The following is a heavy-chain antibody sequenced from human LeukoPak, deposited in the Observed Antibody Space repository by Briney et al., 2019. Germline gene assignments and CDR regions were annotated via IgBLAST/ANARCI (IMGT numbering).Heavy chain of an antibody. V-gene: IGHV4-34*01. Sequence: PSETLSLTCAVYGGSFSGYYWSWIRQPPGKGLEWIGEINHSGSTNYNPSLKSRVTISVDTSKNQFSLKPSSVTAADTAVYYCARGPPVLLWFGELNGFDYWGQGTLVTVSS. CDR1: GGSFSGYY. CDR3: ARGPPVLLWFGELNGFDY. CDR2: INHSGST. J-gene: IGHJ4*02. D-gene: IGHD3-10*01.